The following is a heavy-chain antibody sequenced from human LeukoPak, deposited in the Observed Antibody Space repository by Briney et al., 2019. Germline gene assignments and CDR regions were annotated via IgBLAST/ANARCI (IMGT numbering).Heavy chain of an antibody. CDR1: GSALHNYA. Sequence: GGSLRLSCVGSGSALHNYARDWVGRPPGKGRGWCSAINWNSDTNTYADSVKGRSPISRDRAMNSLYLQMDSLRPEDTALYYCAKDTGGNGAYFYAMDVWGQGTSVTVSS. D-gene: IGHD4-23*01. J-gene: IGHJ6*02. CDR3: AKDTGGNGAYFYAMDV. V-gene: IGHV3-9*01. CDR2: INWNSDTN.